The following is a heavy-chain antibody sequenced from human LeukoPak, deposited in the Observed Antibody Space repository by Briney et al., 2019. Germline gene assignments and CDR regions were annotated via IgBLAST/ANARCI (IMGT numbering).Heavy chain of an antibody. Sequence: ASVKVSCKASGYTFTGYYMHWVRQAPGQRLEWMGWINAGNGNTKYSQEFQGRVTITRDTSASTAYMELSSLRSEDMAVYYCARGIAAAVGAFDIWGQGTMVTVSS. CDR2: INAGNGNT. CDR3: ARGIAAAVGAFDI. J-gene: IGHJ3*02. V-gene: IGHV1-3*03. D-gene: IGHD6-13*01. CDR1: GYTFTGYY.